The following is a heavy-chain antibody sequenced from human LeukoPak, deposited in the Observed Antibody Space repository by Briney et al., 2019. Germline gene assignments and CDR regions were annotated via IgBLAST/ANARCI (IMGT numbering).Heavy chain of an antibody. CDR3: AKGDYGNIIDY. D-gene: IGHD4-17*01. Sequence: PGRSLRLSCAASGFTFDDYAMHWVRQAPGKGLEWVSGISWNSGSIGYADSVKGRFTISRDNAKNSLYLQLNSLRAEDTALYYCAKGDYGNIIDYWGQGTLVTVSS. V-gene: IGHV3-9*01. CDR1: GFTFDDYA. CDR2: ISWNSGSI. J-gene: IGHJ4*02.